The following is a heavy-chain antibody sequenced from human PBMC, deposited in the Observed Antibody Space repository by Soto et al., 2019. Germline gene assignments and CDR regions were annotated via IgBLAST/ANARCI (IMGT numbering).Heavy chain of an antibody. CDR1: GGTFSSYT. CDR3: ASLSIAAVVYFDY. J-gene: IGHJ4*02. Sequence: QVQLVQSGAEVKKPGSSVKVSCKASGGTFSSYTISWVRQAPGQGLEWLGRIIPILGIANYAQKSQGRVTITADKSTSTAYMEPSSLRSEEAAVYYCASLSIAAVVYFDYWGQGTLVPVSS. D-gene: IGHD6-13*01. V-gene: IGHV1-69*02. CDR2: IIPILGIA.